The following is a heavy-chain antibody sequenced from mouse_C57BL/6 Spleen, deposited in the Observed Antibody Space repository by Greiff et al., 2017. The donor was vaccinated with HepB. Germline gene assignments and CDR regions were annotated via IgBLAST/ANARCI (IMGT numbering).Heavy chain of an antibody. D-gene: IGHD1-1*01. V-gene: IGHV1-63*01. Sequence: VQLQQSGAELVRPGTSVKMSCKASGYTFTNYWIGWAKQRPGHGLEWIGDIYPGGGYTNYNEKFKGKATLTADKSSSTAYMQFSSLTSEDSAIYYCARSGYYGSSQRYFDYWGQGTTLTVSS. CDR3: ARSGYYGSSQRYFDY. CDR1: GYTFTNYW. J-gene: IGHJ2*01. CDR2: IYPGGGYT.